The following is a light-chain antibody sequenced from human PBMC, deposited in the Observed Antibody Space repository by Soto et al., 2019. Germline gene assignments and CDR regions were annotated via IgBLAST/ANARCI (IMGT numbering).Light chain of an antibody. V-gene: IGKV1-16*02. CDR1: QDISIF. CDR2: GAS. J-gene: IGKJ5*01. CDR3: QQYNSYPFT. Sequence: DIQMTQSPSSLSASVGDRVTITCRASQDISIFLAWFQQKPGKGPRSLIYGASALQSGVPSKYSGSGSGTHFTLTISSLQPEDSATYYCQQYNSYPFTFGQGTRLEIK.